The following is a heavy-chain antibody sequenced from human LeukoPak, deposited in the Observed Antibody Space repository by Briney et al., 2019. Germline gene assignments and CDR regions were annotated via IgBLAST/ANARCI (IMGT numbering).Heavy chain of an antibody. V-gene: IGHV1-24*01. CDR1: GYTLTELS. Sequence: ASVKVSCKVSGYTLTELSMHWVRQAPGKGLEWMGGFDPEDGETIYAQKFQGRVTMTEDTSTDTAYVELSSLRSEDTAVYYCATVDLIRPGAFDIWGQGTMVTVSS. CDR3: ATVDLIRPGAFDI. CDR2: FDPEDGET. D-gene: IGHD2-8*01. J-gene: IGHJ3*02.